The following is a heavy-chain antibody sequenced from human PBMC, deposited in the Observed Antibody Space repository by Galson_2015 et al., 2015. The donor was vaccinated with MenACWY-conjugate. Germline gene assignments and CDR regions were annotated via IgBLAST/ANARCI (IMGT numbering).Heavy chain of an antibody. V-gene: IGHV3-11*06. CDR3: ARGAQERGGDWY. Sequence: SLRLSCAASGFTFSDYYMSWIRQAPGKGLEWVSYISSSSSYTNYADSVKGRFTISRDNAKNSLYLQMNSLRAEDTAVYYCARGAQERGGDWYWGQGTLVTVSS. D-gene: IGHD3-10*01. CDR2: ISSSSSYT. CDR1: GFTFSDYY. J-gene: IGHJ4*02.